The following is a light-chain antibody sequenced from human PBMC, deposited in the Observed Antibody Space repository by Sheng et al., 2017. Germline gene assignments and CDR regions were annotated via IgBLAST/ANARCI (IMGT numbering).Light chain of an antibody. CDR3: QQRSDWPPT. J-gene: IGKJ2*01. V-gene: IGKV3-11*01. CDR2: DAS. Sequence: EIVLTQSPATLSLSPGERATLSCRASQSVIRYLAWYQQKPGQAPRLLIYDASNRAAGIPARFSGSGSGTGFTLTISRLEPDDSAVYFCQQRSDWPPTFGQGTKVDLK. CDR1: QSVIRY.